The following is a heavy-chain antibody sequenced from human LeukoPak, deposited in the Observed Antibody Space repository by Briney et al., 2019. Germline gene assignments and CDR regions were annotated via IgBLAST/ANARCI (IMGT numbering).Heavy chain of an antibody. CDR2: IFYSGST. J-gene: IGHJ4*02. D-gene: IGHD1-26*01. CDR1: GGSIRSYY. V-gene: IGHV4-59*01. Sequence: SETLSLTCTVSGGSIRSYYWSWIRQPPGKRLEWIGYIFYSGSTNYNPSLKSRVTISVDTSKKQFSLKLSSVTVADTAVYYCARGVYSGSYYVGYYFDYWGQGTLVTVSS. CDR3: ARGVYSGSYYVGYYFDY.